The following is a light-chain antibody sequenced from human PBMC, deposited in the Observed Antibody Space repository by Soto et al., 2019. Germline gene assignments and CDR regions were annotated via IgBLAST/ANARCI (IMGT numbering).Light chain of an antibody. CDR3: QQYGSSPPYT. CDR1: QSVSSSY. J-gene: IGKJ2*01. Sequence: EIVLTQSPGTLSLTPGERATLSCSASQSVSSSYLAWYQQKPGQAPRLLIYGASSRATGIPDRFSGSGSGTHFTLTISRLEPEDFAVYYCQQYGSSPPYTFGQGTKLEIK. V-gene: IGKV3-20*01. CDR2: GAS.